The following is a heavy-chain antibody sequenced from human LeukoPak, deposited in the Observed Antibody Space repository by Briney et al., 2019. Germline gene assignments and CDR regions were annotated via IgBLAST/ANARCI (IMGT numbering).Heavy chain of an antibody. Sequence: SQTLSLTCTVSSGSISSGNYYCSWIRQPAGKGLEWIGRIYTSGSTDYNPSLQSRVTISSDTSKQQFFLNLSSVTAADTAIYYCASGDGYFGMDVWGQGTTVTVSS. D-gene: IGHD2-21*01. J-gene: IGHJ6*02. CDR3: ASGDGYFGMDV. CDR1: SGSISSGNYY. CDR2: IYTSGST. V-gene: IGHV4-61*02.